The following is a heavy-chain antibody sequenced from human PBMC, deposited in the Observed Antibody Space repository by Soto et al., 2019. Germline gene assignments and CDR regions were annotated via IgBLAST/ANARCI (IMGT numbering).Heavy chain of an antibody. Sequence: EVQLVEYGGGLVQPGRSLRLSCAASGFSFDGYAMNWVRQPPGKGLEWVSGISWNSGNIDYADSVKGRFTISRDNAKNSLYLQMNSLRAEDTALYYCVKASTYSSSQGWFDPWGQGTMVTVSS. D-gene: IGHD6-6*01. CDR2: ISWNSGNI. J-gene: IGHJ5*02. CDR1: GFSFDGYA. CDR3: VKASTYSSSQGWFDP. V-gene: IGHV3-9*01.